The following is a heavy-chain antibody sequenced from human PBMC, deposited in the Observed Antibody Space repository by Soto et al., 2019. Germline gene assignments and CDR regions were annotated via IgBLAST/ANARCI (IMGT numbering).Heavy chain of an antibody. Sequence: QVQLVQSGAEVKKPGASVKVSCRASDYTFTSYGISWVRQAPGQGLEWMGWISAYNGDTYYPQKLQGRVIMTTETATRTGYGALRSRISGDPTVYYCVRDPGAHDDSRVSHDAFDIWGHGTRVTVSS. D-gene: IGHD3-22*01. V-gene: IGHV1-18*01. J-gene: IGHJ3*02. CDR1: DYTFTSYG. CDR2: ISAYNGDT. CDR3: VRDPGAHDDSRVSHDAFDI.